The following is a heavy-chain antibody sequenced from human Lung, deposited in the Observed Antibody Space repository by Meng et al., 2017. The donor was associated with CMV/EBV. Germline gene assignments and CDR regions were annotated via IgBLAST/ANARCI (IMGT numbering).Heavy chain of an antibody. CDR2: IWHGGNT. Sequence: CSVTGGSISGRPWWNWVRQPPGKGLEWIGEIWHGGNTNYNVTLKSRVTLSIDKSNNQFSLKLNSVTAADTAVYFCARGELALGFDSWGQGILGTVSS. V-gene: IGHV4-4*01. J-gene: IGHJ4*02. CDR3: ARGELALGFDS. D-gene: IGHD1-7*01. CDR1: GGSISGRPW.